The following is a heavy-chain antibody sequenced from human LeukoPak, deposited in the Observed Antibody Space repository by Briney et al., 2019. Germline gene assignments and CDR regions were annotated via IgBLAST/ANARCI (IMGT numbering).Heavy chain of an antibody. Sequence: GGSLRLSCAASGFTFSSYDMHWVRQSTGKGLEWVSAIAAVGDTYYPGSVKGRFTISRDNAKNSMYLQMNSLRAGDTAVYYCARWEGVHYVYGGQGTLVT. CDR1: GFTFSSYD. J-gene: IGHJ4*02. D-gene: IGHD1-26*01. CDR2: IAAVGDT. V-gene: IGHV3-13*01. CDR3: ARWEGVHYVY.